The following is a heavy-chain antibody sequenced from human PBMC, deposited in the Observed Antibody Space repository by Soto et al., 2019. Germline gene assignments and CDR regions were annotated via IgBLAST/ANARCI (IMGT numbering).Heavy chain of an antibody. Sequence: RRLSCAASGFTFSNAWMSWVRQAPGKGLEWVGLIKTKTDGGTTDYAAPVKGRFTISRDDSKNTLYLQMNSLKSEDTDVYYCTTGQTGWSPGILVTVYS. J-gene: IGHJ4*02. CDR3: TTGQTG. D-gene: IGHD7-27*01. V-gene: IGHV3-15*01. CDR2: IKTKTDGGTT. CDR1: GFTFSNAW.